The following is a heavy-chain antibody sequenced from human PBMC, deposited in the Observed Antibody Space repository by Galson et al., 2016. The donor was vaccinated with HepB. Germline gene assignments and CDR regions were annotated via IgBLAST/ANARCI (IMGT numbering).Heavy chain of an antibody. D-gene: IGHD3-3*01. V-gene: IGHV1-69*13. CDR2: IIPTP. Sequence: SVKVSCKASGGTLSMFSINWVRQAPGQGLEWMGGIIPTPNYAQKFQGRVTITADESTGTAYMELSSLRSEYTAVYFCARIPASIFPVITDYYFDCWGQGTLVTVSS. J-gene: IGHJ4*02. CDR1: GGTLSMFS. CDR3: ARIPASIFPVITDYYFDC.